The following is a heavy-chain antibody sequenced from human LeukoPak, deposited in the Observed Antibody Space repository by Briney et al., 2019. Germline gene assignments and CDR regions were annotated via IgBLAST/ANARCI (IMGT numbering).Heavy chain of an antibody. CDR3: ARGGHFDLLEYAFDV. CDR1: GGSISSDIYY. CDR2: IYHTGSP. D-gene: IGHD3-9*01. J-gene: IGHJ3*01. Sequence: SETLSLTCAVSGGSISSDIYYWGWIRHHPEKGLEWIGYIYHTGSPYQNPSLKSRATLSVDTSQNQFSLRLDSVTAADMAVYYCARGGHFDLLEYAFDVWGQGTMVTVSS. V-gene: IGHV4-31*11.